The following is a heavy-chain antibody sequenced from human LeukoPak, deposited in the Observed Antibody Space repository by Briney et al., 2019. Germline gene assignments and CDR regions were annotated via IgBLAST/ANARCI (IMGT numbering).Heavy chain of an antibody. CDR3: AREVDSSGYNAFDY. V-gene: IGHV4-4*02. D-gene: IGHD3-22*01. CDR2: IYHSGST. J-gene: IGHJ4*02. Sequence: PSETLSLTCAVSGGSISSSNWWNWVRQPPGKGLEWIGEIYHSGSTNYNPSLKSRVTMSVDKSKNQFSLKLSSVTAADTAVYYCAREVDSSGYNAFDYWGQGTLVTVSS. CDR1: GGSISSSNW.